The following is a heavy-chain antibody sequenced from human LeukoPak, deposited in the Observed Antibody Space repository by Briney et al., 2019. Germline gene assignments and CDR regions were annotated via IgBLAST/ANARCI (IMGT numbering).Heavy chain of an antibody. J-gene: IGHJ5*02. V-gene: IGHV3-23*01. Sequence: GGSLRLSCAASGFTFSSYPMSWVRQAPGKGLEWVSAISGSGGSTYYADSVKGRFTISRDNSKNTLYLQMNSLRAEDTAVYYCAKDESGYCSSTSCYKWFDPWGQGTLVTVSS. CDR3: AKDESGYCSSTSCYKWFDP. D-gene: IGHD2-2*02. CDR2: ISGSGGST. CDR1: GFTFSSYP.